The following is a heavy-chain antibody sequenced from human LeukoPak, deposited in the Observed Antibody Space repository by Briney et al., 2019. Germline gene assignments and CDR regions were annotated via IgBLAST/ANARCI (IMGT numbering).Heavy chain of an antibody. CDR1: GYSFTSYW. Sequence: ESLKISCKGSGYSFTSYWIGWVRQMPGKGLEWMGIIYPGDSDTRYSPSFQGQVTISADKSISTAYLQWSSLKASDTAMYYCASTLYYYDSSGYPPAEYFQHWGQGTLVTVSS. CDR3: ASTLYYYDSSGYPPAEYFQH. D-gene: IGHD3-22*01. CDR2: IYPGDSDT. V-gene: IGHV5-51*01. J-gene: IGHJ1*01.